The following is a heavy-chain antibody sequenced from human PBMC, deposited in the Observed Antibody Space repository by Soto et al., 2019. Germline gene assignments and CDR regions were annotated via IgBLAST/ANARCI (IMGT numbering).Heavy chain of an antibody. D-gene: IGHD3-10*01. V-gene: IGHV3-30*18. Sequence: QVQLVESGGGVVQPGRSLRLSCAASGFTFSSYGMHWVRQAPGKGLEWVAVISYDGSNKYYADSVKGRFTISRDNSKNPLYLQMNRLRAEDTAVYYCAKAPYYHGSGRYYYYGMDVWGQGTTVTVSS. CDR1: GFTFSSYG. CDR2: ISYDGSNK. CDR3: AKAPYYHGSGRYYYYGMDV. J-gene: IGHJ6*02.